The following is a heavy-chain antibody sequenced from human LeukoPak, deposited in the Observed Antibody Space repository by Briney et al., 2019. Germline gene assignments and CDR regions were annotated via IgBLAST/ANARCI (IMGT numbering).Heavy chain of an antibody. V-gene: IGHV3-7*01. Sequence: PGGSLRLSCAASGFTFSSYWMSWVRQAPGKGLEWVANIKQDGSEKYYVDSVKGRYTISRDNAKNSLYLQMSSLRAEDTAVYYCARERPPLGFDYWGQGTLVTVSS. CDR1: GFTFSSYW. CDR3: ARERPPLGFDY. J-gene: IGHJ4*02. CDR2: IKQDGSEK.